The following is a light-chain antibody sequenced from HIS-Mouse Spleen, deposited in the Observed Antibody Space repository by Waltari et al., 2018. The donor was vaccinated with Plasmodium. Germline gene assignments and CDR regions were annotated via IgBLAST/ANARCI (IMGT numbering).Light chain of an antibody. V-gene: IGLV2-8*01. CDR2: EVS. J-gene: IGLJ2*01. Sequence: QSALTQPPSPSGSPGQPAPLPRTAPTANFVGFNLVPWYQQPPGKAPKLMIYEVSKRPSGVPDRFSGSKSGNTASLTVSGLQAEDEADYYCSSYAGSNNLVFGGGTKLTVL. CDR3: SSYAGSNNLV. CDR1: TANFVGFNL.